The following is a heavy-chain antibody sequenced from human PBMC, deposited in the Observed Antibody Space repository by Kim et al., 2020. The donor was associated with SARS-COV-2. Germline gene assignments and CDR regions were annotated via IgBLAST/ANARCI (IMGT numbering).Heavy chain of an antibody. CDR3: ARGTGYDFWSGYYSG. V-gene: IGHV3-7*03. J-gene: IGHJ4*02. D-gene: IGHD3-3*01. Sequence: DSVEGRFTISRDNAKNSLYLQMNSLRAEDTAVYYCARGTGYDFWSGYYSGWGQGTLVTVSS.